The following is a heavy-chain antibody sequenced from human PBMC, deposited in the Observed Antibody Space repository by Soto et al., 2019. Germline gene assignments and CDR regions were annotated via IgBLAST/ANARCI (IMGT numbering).Heavy chain of an antibody. CDR3: ARRVGYCSSTSCYYYYYGMDV. D-gene: IGHD2-2*01. CDR2: IDPSDSYT. Sequence: VESLNISCKGSGYSFTRYWIIWVLQMPGKGLEGLGRIDPSDSYTNYSPSFQGHVTISADKSISTAYLQWSSLKASDTAMYYCARRVGYCSSTSCYYYYYGMDVWGQGTPVTVSS. V-gene: IGHV5-10-1*01. CDR1: GYSFTRYW. J-gene: IGHJ6*02.